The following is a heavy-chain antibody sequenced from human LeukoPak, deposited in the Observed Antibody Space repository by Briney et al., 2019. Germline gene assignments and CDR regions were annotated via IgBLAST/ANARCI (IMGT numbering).Heavy chain of an antibody. CDR1: GYTFTSYG. CDR3: ARVPRIDYYDSSGYTWYLDY. Sequence: ASVKVFCKASGYTFTSYGISWVRQAPGQGLEWMGWISAYNGNTNYAQRLQGRVTMTTDTSTSTAYMELRSLRSDDTAVYYCARVPRIDYYDSSGYTWYLDYWGQGTLVTVSS. J-gene: IGHJ4*02. D-gene: IGHD3-22*01. V-gene: IGHV1-18*01. CDR2: ISAYNGNT.